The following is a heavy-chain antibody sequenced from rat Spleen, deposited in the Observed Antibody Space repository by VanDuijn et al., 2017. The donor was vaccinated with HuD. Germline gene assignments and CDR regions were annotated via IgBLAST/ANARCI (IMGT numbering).Heavy chain of an antibody. D-gene: IGHD1-5*01. J-gene: IGHJ2*01. CDR3: ARLRYNPFDY. V-gene: IGHV5S14*01. CDR1: GFTFSSYG. Sequence: EVQLVESGGGLVQPGRSLKLSCAASGFTFSSYGMAWVRQTPTKGLEWVASLNTGGSNTYYQNSVKGRFTISRDNAKNTQYLQMDSLRSEDTATYYCARLRYNPFDYWGQGVMVTVSS. CDR2: LNTGGSNT.